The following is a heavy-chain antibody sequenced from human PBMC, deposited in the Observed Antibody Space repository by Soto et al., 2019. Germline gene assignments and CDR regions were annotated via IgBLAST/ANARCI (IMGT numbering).Heavy chain of an antibody. V-gene: IGHV3-23*01. CDR1: GFTFSTSA. D-gene: IGHD6-19*01. CDR3: AKPAGRTVSVAGPPPAY. Sequence: EVHLLESGGGFVQPGGSLRLSCVASGFTFSTSAMSWVRQAPGKALEWVAGISDNGGSTYHVDSVRGRFTISRDNSRNTLYLDMISLKAEDTAVYYCAKPAGRTVSVAGPPPAYRGQGTLVTVSS. J-gene: IGHJ4*01. CDR2: ISDNGGST.